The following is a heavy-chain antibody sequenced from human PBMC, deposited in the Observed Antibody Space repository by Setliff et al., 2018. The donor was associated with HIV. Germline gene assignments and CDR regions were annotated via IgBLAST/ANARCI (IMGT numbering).Heavy chain of an antibody. CDR1: GFTFDDFG. Sequence: PGGSLRLSCAASGFTFDDFGMSWVRQGPGKGLEWVSSINWNGGSTGYADSVKGRFTISRDNAKNSLYLQMNSLRAEDTALYYCARGGRGYSYGYYPYYYYYMDVWGKGTTVTVSS. J-gene: IGHJ6*03. V-gene: IGHV3-20*04. D-gene: IGHD5-18*01. CDR2: INWNGGST. CDR3: ARGGRGYSYGYYPYYYYYMDV.